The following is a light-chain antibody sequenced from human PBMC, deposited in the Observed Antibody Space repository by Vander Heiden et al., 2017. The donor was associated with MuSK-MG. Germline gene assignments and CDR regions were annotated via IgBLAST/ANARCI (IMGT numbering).Light chain of an antibody. J-gene: IGKJ3*01. CDR1: QSVFYSSNNKNY. CDR3: QQYYSTPPA. Sequence: EIVRTQSPDSLAVALGERATINCKSSQSVFYSSNNKNYLAWYQQKPGQPPKLLIYWASTRESGVPDRFSGSGSGTDFTLTISSLQAEDVAVYYCQQYYSTPPAFGPGTKVDIK. V-gene: IGKV4-1*01. CDR2: WAS.